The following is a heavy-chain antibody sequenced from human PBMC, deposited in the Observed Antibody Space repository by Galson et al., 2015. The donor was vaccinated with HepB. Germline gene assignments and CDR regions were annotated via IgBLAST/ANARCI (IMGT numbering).Heavy chain of an antibody. CDR2: ISGSGGST. CDR1: GFTFSSYA. Sequence: SLRLSCAASGFTFSSYAMSWVRQAPGKGLEWVSAISGSGGSTYYADSVKGRFTISRDNSKNTLYLQMNSLRAEDTAVYYCAKDPYSSSWPYYFDYWGQGTLVTVSS. J-gene: IGHJ4*02. CDR3: AKDPYSSSWPYYFDY. V-gene: IGHV3-23*01. D-gene: IGHD6-13*01.